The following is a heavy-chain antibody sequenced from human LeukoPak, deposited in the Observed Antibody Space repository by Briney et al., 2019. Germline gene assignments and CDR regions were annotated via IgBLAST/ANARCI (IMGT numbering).Heavy chain of an antibody. CDR3: ARGGPDDFWSGYYFDY. Sequence: GGSLRLSCAASALTFSDYSMNWVRQAPGKGLEWISYISSSSSTTYYADSVKGRFTISRDNAKNSLYLQMNSLRAEDTAVYYCARGGPDDFWSGYYFDYWGQGTLVTVSS. V-gene: IGHV3-48*01. J-gene: IGHJ4*02. CDR1: ALTFSDYS. CDR2: ISSSSSTT. D-gene: IGHD3-3*01.